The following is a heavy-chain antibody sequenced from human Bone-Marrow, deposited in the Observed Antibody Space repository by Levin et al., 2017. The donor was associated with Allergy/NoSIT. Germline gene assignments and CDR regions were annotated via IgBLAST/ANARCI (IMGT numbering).Heavy chain of an antibody. CDR3: ARVRWFGELPYFDY. V-gene: IGHV3-11*05. D-gene: IGHD3-10*01. CDR1: GFTFSDYY. J-gene: IGHJ4*02. Sequence: GESLKISCAASGFTFSDYYMSWIRQAPGKGLEWVSYISSSSSYTNYADSVKGRFTISRDNAKNSLYLQMNSLRAEDTAVYYCARVRWFGELPYFDYWGQGTLVTVSS. CDR2: ISSSSSYT.